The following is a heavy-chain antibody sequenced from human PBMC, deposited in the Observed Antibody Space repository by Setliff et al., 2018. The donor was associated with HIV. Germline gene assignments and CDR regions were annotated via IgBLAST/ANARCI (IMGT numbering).Heavy chain of an antibody. V-gene: IGHV4-4*08. CDR2: IYINGIT. CDR1: GGSISNYY. CDR3: ARGDSSSWLYFDY. J-gene: IGHJ4*02. Sequence: SETLSLTCTVSGGSISNYYWSWIRQPPGKGLEWVGHIYINGITNYSPSLESRVTISVDTSKNQFSLKLSSVTAADTAVYYCARGDSSSWLYFDYWGQGTLVTVSS. D-gene: IGHD6-6*01.